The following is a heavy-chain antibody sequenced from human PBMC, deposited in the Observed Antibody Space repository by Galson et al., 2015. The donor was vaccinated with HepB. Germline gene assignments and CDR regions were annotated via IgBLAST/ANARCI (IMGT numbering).Heavy chain of an antibody. CDR2: IRYDGNNN. Sequence: SLRLSCAASGFTFSGYGMHWVRQAPGKGLEWVAYIRYDGNNNNYADSVKGRFTISRDNSKNTLYLQMNTLRAEDTAVYYCAKKGGNYDYFDYWGQGSLVAVSS. J-gene: IGHJ4*02. V-gene: IGHV3-30*02. CDR1: GFTFSGYG. CDR3: AKKGGNYDYFDY. D-gene: IGHD1-26*01.